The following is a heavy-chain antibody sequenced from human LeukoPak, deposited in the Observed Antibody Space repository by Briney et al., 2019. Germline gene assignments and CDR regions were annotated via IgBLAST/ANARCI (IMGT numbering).Heavy chain of an antibody. Sequence: PGGSLRLSCAASGFTLNNYWMHWVRRAPGKGLVWVSRIITDGSRTSYADSVEGRFTISRDNAKNTLYLQMNSLRAEDTAVYYCARRTVAGSLDYWGQGSLVTASS. J-gene: IGHJ4*02. CDR2: IITDGSRT. V-gene: IGHV3-74*01. CDR3: ARRTVAGSLDY. CDR1: GFTLNNYW. D-gene: IGHD6-19*01.